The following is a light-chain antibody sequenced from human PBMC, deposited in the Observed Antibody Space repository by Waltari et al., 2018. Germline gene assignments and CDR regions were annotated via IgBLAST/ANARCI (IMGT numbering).Light chain of an antibody. CDR1: SLRSYY. V-gene: IGLV3-19*01. CDR3: NSRDSSGNHPSWV. CDR2: GKN. Sequence: SSELTQDPAVSVALGQTVRITCQGDSLRSYYASWYQQKPGQAPVLVIYGKNNRPSGIPDRFSGSSSGNTASLTSTGAQAEDEADYYCNSRDSSGNHPSWVFGGGTKLTVL. J-gene: IGLJ3*02.